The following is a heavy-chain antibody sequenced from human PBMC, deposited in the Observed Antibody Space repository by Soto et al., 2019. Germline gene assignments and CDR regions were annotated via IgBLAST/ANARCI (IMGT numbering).Heavy chain of an antibody. V-gene: IGHV3-23*01. J-gene: IGHJ1*01. D-gene: IGHD6-13*01. CDR2: ITDSGTGT. CDR1: GFTFSSCV. CDR3: ANGLINGRWYAED. Sequence: EVHLLESGGGLVHPGESLRLSCGASGFTFSSCVMTWVRQAPGKGLEWVSCITDSGTGTYYADSVKGRFTISRDNSKNTMYLQMNNLRAEDTGVYYSANGLINGRWYAEDCGQGTLVTVSS.